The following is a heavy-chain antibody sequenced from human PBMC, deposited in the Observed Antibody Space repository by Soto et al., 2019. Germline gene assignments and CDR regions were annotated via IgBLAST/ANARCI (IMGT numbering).Heavy chain of an antibody. D-gene: IGHD6-6*01. V-gene: IGHV1-2*02. CDR3: ARGVVETSSLWLDP. CDR2: INPNSGDT. Sequence: ASVKVSCKASRNTFTGYYVHWVRQAPGQGLEWMGWINPNSGDTNSAQKFQGRVSLTWDTSISTAYMQLNSLKIDDTAVYYCARGVVETSSLWLDPWGQGTLVTVSS. J-gene: IGHJ5*02. CDR1: RNTFTGYY.